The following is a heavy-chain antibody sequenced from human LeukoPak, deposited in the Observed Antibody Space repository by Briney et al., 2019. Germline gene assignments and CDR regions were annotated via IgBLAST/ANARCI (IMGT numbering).Heavy chain of an antibody. Sequence: PGGSLRLSCAASGFTFSSYAMSWVRQAPGKGLEWVSAISGSGGSTYYADSVKGRFTISRDNSKNTLYLQMNSLRAEDTAVYYCARDLGYSSGWYFDAYYYYGMDVWGQGTTVTVSS. J-gene: IGHJ6*02. CDR1: GFTFSSYA. V-gene: IGHV3-23*01. CDR3: ARDLGYSSGWYFDAYYYYGMDV. D-gene: IGHD6-19*01. CDR2: ISGSGGST.